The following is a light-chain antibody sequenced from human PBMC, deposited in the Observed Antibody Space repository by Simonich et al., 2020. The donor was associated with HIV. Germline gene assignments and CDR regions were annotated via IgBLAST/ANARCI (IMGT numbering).Light chain of an antibody. J-gene: IGLJ3*02. CDR3: QSYDNSNLV. Sequence: NFMLTQPHSVSESPGKTVTISCTRSSDSIASNYVQWYHQRPGSAPTTVIYDDNLRPSRVPDRFSGSIDSSSNSASLTISGLKTEDEADYYCQSYDNSNLVFGGGTKLTVL. CDR2: DDN. V-gene: IGLV6-57*03. CDR1: SDSIASNY.